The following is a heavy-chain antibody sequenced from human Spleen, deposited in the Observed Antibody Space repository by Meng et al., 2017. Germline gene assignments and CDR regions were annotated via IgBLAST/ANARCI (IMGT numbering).Heavy chain of an antibody. CDR2: INTYNGKT. CDR1: GNIFTAHY. J-gene: IGHJ4*02. Sequence: QVQLVQSGAEVKKPGASVKVSCQASGNIFTAHYVHWVRQAPGEGLEWMGRINTYNGKTDYALKFQGRITMTTDTFTRTGYMELRNLRSDDTAVYYCATRGNPYLNCWGQGTLVTVSS. V-gene: IGHV1-18*01. CDR3: ATRGNPYLNC.